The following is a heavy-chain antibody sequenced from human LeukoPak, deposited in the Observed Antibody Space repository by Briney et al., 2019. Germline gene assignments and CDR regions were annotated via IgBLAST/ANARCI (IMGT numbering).Heavy chain of an antibody. CDR1: GFTFSSYG. D-gene: IGHD5-12*01. J-gene: IGHJ6*03. CDR3: AKGGGYEAQYYYYYLDV. Sequence: GGSLRLSCAASGFTFSSYGMYWVRQAPGKGLEWVAFIRYDGSNKYYADSVRGRFTISRDNSKNTLYLQMKGLRAEDTAVYYCAKGGGYEAQYYYYYLDVWGKGTTVTISS. V-gene: IGHV3-30*02. CDR2: IRYDGSNK.